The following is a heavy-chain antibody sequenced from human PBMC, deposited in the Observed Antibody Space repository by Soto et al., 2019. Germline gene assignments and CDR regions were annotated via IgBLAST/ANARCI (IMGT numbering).Heavy chain of an antibody. V-gene: IGHV3-53*01. CDR3: ARELPIGAAGIESVMDV. J-gene: IGHJ6*02. D-gene: IGHD6-13*01. CDR1: GFTVSSNY. Sequence: GGSLRLSCAASGFTVSSNYMSWVRQAPGKGLEWVSVIYSGGSTYYADSVKGRFTISRDNSKNTLYLQMNSLRAEDTAVYYCARELPIGAAGIESVMDVWAQGTTVTGSS. CDR2: IYSGGST.